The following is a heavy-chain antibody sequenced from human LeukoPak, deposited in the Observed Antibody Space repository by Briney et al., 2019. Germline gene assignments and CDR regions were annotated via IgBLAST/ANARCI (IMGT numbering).Heavy chain of an antibody. CDR2: LVPIFDAP. D-gene: IGHD3-22*01. CDR3: ARARTYYHDSNGYYYFNYLDY. Sequence: SVKVSCKASGGTFSDFAFSWVRQAPGQGREWMGGLVPIFDAPNYAQKFRGRVTITADKSTTTVYMELSSLRPEDTAVYYCARARTYYHDSNGYYYFNYLDYWGQGTLVTVSS. J-gene: IGHJ4*02. V-gene: IGHV1-69*06. CDR1: GGTFSDFA.